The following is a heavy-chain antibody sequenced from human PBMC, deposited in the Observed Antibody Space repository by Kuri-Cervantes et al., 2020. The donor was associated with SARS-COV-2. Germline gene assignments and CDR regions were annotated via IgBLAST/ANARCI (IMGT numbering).Heavy chain of an antibody. J-gene: IGHJ6*02. CDR2: ISSSGSTI. CDR1: GFTFSSYS. V-gene: IGHV3-48*04. D-gene: IGHD2-2*01. Sequence: GESLKISCAASGFTFSSYSMNWIRQAPGKGLEWVSYISSSGSTIYYADSVKGRFTISRDNAKNSLYLQMNSLRAEDTAVYYCARAPPPASPRGGMDVWGQGTTVTVSS. CDR3: ARAPPPASPRGGMDV.